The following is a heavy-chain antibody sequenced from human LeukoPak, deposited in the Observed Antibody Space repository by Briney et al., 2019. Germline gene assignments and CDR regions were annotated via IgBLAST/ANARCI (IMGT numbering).Heavy chain of an antibody. CDR3: ARVGCSGGNCYSSADY. V-gene: IGHV1-18*01. Sequence: ASVKVSCKASGYTFTRYGISWVRQAPGQGLEWMGWIAGYNGNTKYEQKLQGRVTMTTDTSTGTADMELRSLRSDDTAVYYCARVGCSGGNCYSSADYWGRGTLVSVSS. CDR2: IAGYNGNT. D-gene: IGHD2-15*01. CDR1: GYTFTRYG. J-gene: IGHJ4*02.